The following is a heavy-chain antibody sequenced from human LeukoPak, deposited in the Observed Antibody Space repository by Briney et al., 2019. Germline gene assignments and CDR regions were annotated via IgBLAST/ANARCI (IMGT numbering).Heavy chain of an antibody. Sequence: GGSLRLSCAASVLTVSANYMSWGRRAPRERLGWVSVIYSGGSTYYADSVKGQFTISRDNSKNTVYLQMNSLRAEDTAVYYCARARGFGWCPYFDFWGQGTPVTVSS. D-gene: IGHD2-21*01. V-gene: IGHV3-53*01. CDR1: VLTVSANY. CDR3: ARARGFGWCPYFDF. J-gene: IGHJ4*02. CDR2: IYSGGST.